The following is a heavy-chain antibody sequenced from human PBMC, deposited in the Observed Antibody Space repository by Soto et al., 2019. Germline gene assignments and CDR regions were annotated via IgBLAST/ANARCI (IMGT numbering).Heavy chain of an antibody. D-gene: IGHD5-18*01. CDR3: ARDGSTSWYSYDYHGMDV. Sequence: EVQLVEFGGGLVQPGGSLRLSCGASGFTFRTYWLSWVRQVPGKGLEWVANINQDGSEKNYVDSVKGRFTISRDNAKNSLYLQMSSLRAEDTALYYCARDGSTSWYSYDYHGMDVWGQGTTVTVSS. CDR1: GFTFRTYW. V-gene: IGHV3-7*05. CDR2: INQDGSEK. J-gene: IGHJ6*02.